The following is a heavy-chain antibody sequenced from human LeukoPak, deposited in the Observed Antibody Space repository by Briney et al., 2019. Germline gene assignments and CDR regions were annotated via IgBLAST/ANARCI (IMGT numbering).Heavy chain of an antibody. D-gene: IGHD3-22*01. Sequence: SQTLSLTCTVSGGSISSGGYYWSWIRQPPGKGLEWIGYIYHSGSTYYNPSLKSRVTISVDRSKNQFSLKLSSVTAADTAVYYCARDGYYDSSGFDYWGQGTLVTVSS. J-gene: IGHJ4*02. V-gene: IGHV4-30-2*01. CDR3: ARDGYYDSSGFDY. CDR1: GGSISSGGYY. CDR2: IYHSGST.